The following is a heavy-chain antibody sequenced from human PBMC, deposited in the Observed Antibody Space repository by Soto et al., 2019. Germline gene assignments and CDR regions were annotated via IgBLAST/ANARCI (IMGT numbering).Heavy chain of an antibody. CDR1: GITFSSYA. V-gene: IGHV3-30*09. CDR3: AKDRAEWGSYDY. CDR2: ISYDGSNK. J-gene: IGHJ4*02. D-gene: IGHD7-27*01. Sequence: PVRSLRLSSAASGITFSSYAMHWVRQAPGKGLEWVAVISYDGSNKYYADSVKGRFAISRDNSKNKLYPQMNSLRAEDTAVYYCAKDRAEWGSYDYWGQGILVTVSS.